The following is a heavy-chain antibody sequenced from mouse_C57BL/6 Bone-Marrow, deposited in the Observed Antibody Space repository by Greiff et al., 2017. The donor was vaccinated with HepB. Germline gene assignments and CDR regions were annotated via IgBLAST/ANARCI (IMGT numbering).Heavy chain of an antibody. J-gene: IGHJ3*01. D-gene: IGHD1-3*01. CDR3: ARSSYKGFAY. CDR1: GYTFTSYW. V-gene: IGHV1-50*01. CDR2: IDPSDSYT. Sequence: QVHVKQPGAELVKPGASVKLSCKASGYTFTSYWMQWVKQRPGQGLEWIGEIDPSDSYTNYNQKFKGKATLTVDTSSSTAYMQLSSLTSEDSAVYYCARSSYKGFAYWGQGTLVTVSA.